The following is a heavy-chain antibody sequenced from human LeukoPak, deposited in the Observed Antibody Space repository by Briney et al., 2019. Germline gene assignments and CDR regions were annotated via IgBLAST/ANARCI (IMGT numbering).Heavy chain of an antibody. V-gene: IGHV4-61*02. J-gene: IGHJ5*02. CDR2: IYTTGST. D-gene: IGHD2-15*01. Sequence: SETLSLTCTVSGVSINSGSYYWSWLRQPAEKGLEWIGRIYTTGSTHYNPSLKSRVTISVGTSKNQFSLKLSSVTAADTAVYYCAREVFCSGGSCYSSYWSDPWGQGTLVTVSS. CDR1: GVSINSGSYY. CDR3: AREVFCSGGSCYSSYWSDP.